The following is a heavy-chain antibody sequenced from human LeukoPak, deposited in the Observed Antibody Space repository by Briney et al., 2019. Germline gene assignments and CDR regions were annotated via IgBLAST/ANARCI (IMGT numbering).Heavy chain of an antibody. J-gene: IGHJ6*02. CDR3: ARDRYSSSWSAGMDV. Sequence: GGSLRLSCAASGFTFSSYSMNWVRQAPGKGLEWVSYISSSSSYIYYADSVKGRFTISRDNAKNSLYLQMNSLRAEDTAVYYCARDRYSSSWSAGMDVWGQGTTVTVSS. D-gene: IGHD6-13*01. CDR1: GFTFSSYS. V-gene: IGHV3-21*05. CDR2: ISSSSSYI.